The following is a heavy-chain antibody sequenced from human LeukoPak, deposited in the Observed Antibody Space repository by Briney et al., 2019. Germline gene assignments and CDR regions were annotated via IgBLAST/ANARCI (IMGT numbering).Heavy chain of an antibody. D-gene: IGHD2-21*01. CDR2: SYYSGST. CDR1: GGSISTYY. J-gene: IGHJ4*02. V-gene: IGHV4-59*08. Sequence: SETLSLTCTVSGGSISTYYWSWLRQPPGKGLEWIGCSYYSGSTNYNPSLNSRVTISVETSKNQVSLKLTSVTAADTAVYYCAGHRNPWSFPDYWGQGALVTVSS. CDR3: AGHRNPWSFPDY.